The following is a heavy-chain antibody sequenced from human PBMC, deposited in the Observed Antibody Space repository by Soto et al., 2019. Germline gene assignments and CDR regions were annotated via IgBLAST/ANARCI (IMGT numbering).Heavy chain of an antibody. D-gene: IGHD1-7*01. V-gene: IGHV5-10-1*01. CDR2: IDPRDSYT. Sequence: PGESLKISCEASGYSFTTYWISWVRQMPGKGLEWMGAIDPRDSYTKYSPSFQGHVTISVDKSISTAYLQWNSLKASDTAIYYFAREKSDLELFNWLDPWGQGTLVTVSS. J-gene: IGHJ5*02. CDR1: GYSFTTYW. CDR3: AREKSDLELFNWLDP.